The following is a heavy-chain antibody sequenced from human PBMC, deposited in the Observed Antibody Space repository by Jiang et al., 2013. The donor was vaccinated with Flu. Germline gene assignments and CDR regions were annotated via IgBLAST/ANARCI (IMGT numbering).Heavy chain of an antibody. CDR2: IIAGNGFT. CDR3: ARDWSPHYDILTGPVPGWFDP. J-gene: IGHJ5*02. V-gene: IGHV1-3*01. CDR1: GYTFTAFA. Sequence: SGAEVKKPGASVKVSCKASGYTFTAFAIHWLRQAPGQRLEWMGWIIAGNGFTQYSQKFQGRFTLTRDISATTTYMELRSLRSEDTAVYYCARDWSPHYDILTGPVPGWFDPWGQGTLVSVSS. D-gene: IGHD3-9*01.